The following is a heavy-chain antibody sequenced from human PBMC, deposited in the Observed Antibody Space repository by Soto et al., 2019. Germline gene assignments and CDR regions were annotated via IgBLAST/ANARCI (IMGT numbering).Heavy chain of an antibody. D-gene: IGHD2-21*01. V-gene: IGHV3-23*01. CDR2: ISGSGFST. Sequence: GGSLRLSCAASGFIFDNFAMNWVRQAPGKGPEWLSTISGSGFSTYYADSVKGRFTISRDNSKSTLFLQMISLRAEDTAVYHCAKTRYVVIPFDHWGLGTVVTVSS. J-gene: IGHJ4*02. CDR1: GFIFDNFA. CDR3: AKTRYVVIPFDH.